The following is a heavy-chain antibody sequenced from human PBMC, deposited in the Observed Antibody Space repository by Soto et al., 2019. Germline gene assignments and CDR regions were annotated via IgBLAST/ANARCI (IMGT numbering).Heavy chain of an antibody. CDR3: ARIYDSSGYYFEGGIDY. J-gene: IGHJ4*02. Sequence: PSETLSLTCTVSGGSISSYYWSWIRQPPGKGLEWIGYIYYSGSTNYNPSLKSRVTISVDTSKNQFSLKLSSVTAADTAVYYCARIYDSSGYYFEGGIDYWGQGTLVTASS. D-gene: IGHD3-22*01. CDR1: GGSISSYY. V-gene: IGHV4-59*01. CDR2: IYYSGST.